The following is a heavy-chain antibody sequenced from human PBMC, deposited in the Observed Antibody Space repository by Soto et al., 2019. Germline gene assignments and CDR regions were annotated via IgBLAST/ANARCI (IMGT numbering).Heavy chain of an antibody. CDR2: ISSSSSTI. D-gene: IGHD2-2*01. Sequence: GGSLRLSCAASGFTFSSYWMHWVRQAPGKGLEWVSYISSSSSTIYYADSVKGRFTISRDNAKNSLYLQMNSLRAEDTAVYYCARALGYCSSTSCYVVDYWGQGTLVTVSS. CDR3: ARALGYCSSTSCYVVDY. V-gene: IGHV3-48*01. CDR1: GFTFSSYW. J-gene: IGHJ4*02.